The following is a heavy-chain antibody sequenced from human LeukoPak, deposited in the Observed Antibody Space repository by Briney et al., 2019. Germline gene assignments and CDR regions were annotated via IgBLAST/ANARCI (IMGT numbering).Heavy chain of an antibody. V-gene: IGHV1-18*01. CDR2: INAYNGNT. D-gene: IGHD3-3*01. J-gene: IGHJ4*02. CDR3: ARDLLLEWLLYRLDY. Sequence: ASVKVSCKASGYNFATFGVSWVRQAPGQGLEWMGWINAYNGNTNYAQKLQGRVTMTTDTSTSTAYMELRSLRSDDTAVYYCARDLLLEWLLYRLDYWGQGTLVTVSS. CDR1: GYNFATFG.